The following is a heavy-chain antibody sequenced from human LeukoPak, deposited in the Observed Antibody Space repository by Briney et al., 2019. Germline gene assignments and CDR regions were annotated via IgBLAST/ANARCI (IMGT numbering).Heavy chain of an antibody. CDR1: GFTFSSYG. CDR2: ISGSGGST. J-gene: IGHJ5*02. D-gene: IGHD3-9*01. Sequence: GGSLRLSCAASGFTFSSYGMSWVRQAPGKGLEWVSAISGSGGSTYYADSVKGRFTISRDNSKNMLNLQMNSLRAEDTAIYYCAKWARHYDILTGSNWFDPWGQGTLVTVSS. CDR3: AKWARHYDILTGSNWFDP. V-gene: IGHV3-23*01.